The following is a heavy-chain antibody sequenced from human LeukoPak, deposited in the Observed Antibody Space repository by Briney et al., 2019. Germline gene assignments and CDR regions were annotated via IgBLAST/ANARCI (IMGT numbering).Heavy chain of an antibody. CDR1: GGSISSSSYY. D-gene: IGHD3-22*01. Sequence: SETLSLTCTVSGGSISSSSYYWGWIRQPPGKGLEWIGSIYYSGSTYYNPSLKSRVTISVDTSKNQFSLKLSSVTAADTAVYYCARGHYYDSSGYQNTPFPYFDYWGQGTLVTVSS. CDR3: ARGHYYDSSGYQNTPFPYFDY. J-gene: IGHJ4*02. V-gene: IGHV4-39*07. CDR2: IYYSGST.